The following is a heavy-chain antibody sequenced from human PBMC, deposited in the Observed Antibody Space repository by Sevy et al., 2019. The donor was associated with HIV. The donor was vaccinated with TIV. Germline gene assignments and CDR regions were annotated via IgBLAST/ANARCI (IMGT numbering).Heavy chain of an antibody. D-gene: IGHD2-8*01. CDR1: GFTFGNHA. V-gene: IGHV3-30*04. CDR2: IPFDGRNE. J-gene: IGHJ4*01. CDR3: ARDRCTDGVCFRSGYFDY. Sequence: GGSLRLSCAASGFTFGNHAIHWVRQAPGKGLEWVAIIPFDGRNEHYADSVKGRFTISRDNSKNTVYLQMTRLRTEDTAVYYCARDRCTDGVCFRSGYFDYWGQGTLVTVSS.